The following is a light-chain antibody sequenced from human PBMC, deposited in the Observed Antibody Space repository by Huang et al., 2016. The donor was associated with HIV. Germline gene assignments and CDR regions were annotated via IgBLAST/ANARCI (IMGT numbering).Light chain of an antibody. J-gene: IGKJ1*01. CDR1: QSLLHNNGYNY. CDR2: LGS. CDR3: MQVLQTPRT. Sequence: DIVMTQPPLSLPVTPGEPASISCRSSQSLLHNNGYNYLDWYLQKPGQSPQLLIYLGSNRASGVPDRFSGGGSGTYFTLKISRVEAEDVGVYYCMQVLQTPRTFGQGTKVEI. V-gene: IGKV2-28*01.